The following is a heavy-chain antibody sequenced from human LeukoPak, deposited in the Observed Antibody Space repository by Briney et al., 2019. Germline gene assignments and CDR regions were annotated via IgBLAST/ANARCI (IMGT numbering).Heavy chain of an antibody. J-gene: IGHJ4*01. CDR1: GFTFSSYS. CDR3: SSGNLFDY. V-gene: IGHV3-48*04. Sequence: GGSLRLFCAASGFTFSSYSMNWVREAPGKGLEWLSYITSSSSTIYYADSVKGRFTISRDNAKKSLYLQMNSLRAEDTAVYYCSSGNLFDYWGQGTLVTVSS. D-gene: IGHD1-14*01. CDR2: ITSSSSTI.